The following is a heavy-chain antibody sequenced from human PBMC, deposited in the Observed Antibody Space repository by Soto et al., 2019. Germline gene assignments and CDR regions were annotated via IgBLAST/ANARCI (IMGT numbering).Heavy chain of an antibody. D-gene: IGHD1-1*01. CDR1: GYTLRSYG. Sequence: QVQLVQSGAEVKKPGASVKVSCKASGYTLRSYGISWVRQAPGQGLEWMGWISAYNVNTNYAQNLQGRVTMTTDTSTNTVYMELRSLRSDDTAVYYCARWLSALQPEVRGPRDYYGMDVWGQGTTVTVSS. CDR3: ARWLSALQPEVRGPRDYYGMDV. J-gene: IGHJ6*02. V-gene: IGHV1-18*01. CDR2: ISAYNVNT.